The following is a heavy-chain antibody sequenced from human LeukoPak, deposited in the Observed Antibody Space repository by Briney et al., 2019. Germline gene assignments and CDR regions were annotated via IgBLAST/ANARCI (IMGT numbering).Heavy chain of an antibody. J-gene: IGHJ4*02. CDR3: VRPRDGYTGPFDY. Sequence: ASVRVSCKASGYTFTAYYLHWVRQAPGQGLEWMGWINPSSGATKYVQKFQARVTMIRDTSIRTAYMELDSLRSDDTAVYYCVRPRDGYTGPFDYWGQGSLVTVSS. V-gene: IGHV1-2*02. CDR2: INPSSGAT. D-gene: IGHD5-24*01. CDR1: GYTFTAYY.